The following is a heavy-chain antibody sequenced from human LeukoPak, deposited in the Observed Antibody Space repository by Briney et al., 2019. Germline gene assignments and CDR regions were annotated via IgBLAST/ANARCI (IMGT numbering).Heavy chain of an antibody. Sequence: SETLSLTCTVSGGSTSSYYWSWIRQPPGKGLEWIGYIYYSGSTNYNPSLKSRVTISVDTSKNQFPLKLSSVTAADTAVYYCARTFLGYYFYMDVWGKGTTVTVSS. V-gene: IGHV4-59*01. CDR2: IYYSGST. CDR3: ARTFLGYYFYMDV. D-gene: IGHD3-3*02. J-gene: IGHJ6*03. CDR1: GGSTSSYY.